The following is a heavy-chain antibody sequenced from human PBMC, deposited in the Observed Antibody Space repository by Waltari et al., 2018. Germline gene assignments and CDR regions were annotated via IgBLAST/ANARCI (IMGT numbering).Heavy chain of an antibody. Sequence: QVQLVQSGAEVKKPGSSVKVSCKASGGTFSRYPISWVRQAPGQGFEWMGGIIPMFATPDYAQKFQGRVTISADASTSTAYMELSSLRSEDTAMYYCTRAARGAVAGTFYFDFWGQGTLVTVSS. V-gene: IGHV1-69*01. J-gene: IGHJ4*02. CDR3: TRAARGAVAGTFYFDF. D-gene: IGHD6-19*01. CDR1: GGTFSRYP. CDR2: IIPMFATP.